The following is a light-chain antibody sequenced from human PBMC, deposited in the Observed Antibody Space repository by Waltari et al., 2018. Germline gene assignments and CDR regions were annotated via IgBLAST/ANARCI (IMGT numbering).Light chain of an antibody. CDR1: SGHSSNI. V-gene: IGLV4-69*01. CDR2: VNSDGTH. Sequence: QLVLTQSPSASASLRASIKLTCTLSSGHSSNIIAWLQQQPERGPRYLMKVNSDGTHSKGADIPDRFSGSSSGAERYLTISSLQSEDEADYYCQTGGHGTWVFGGGTKVTVL. CDR3: QTGGHGTWV. J-gene: IGLJ3*02.